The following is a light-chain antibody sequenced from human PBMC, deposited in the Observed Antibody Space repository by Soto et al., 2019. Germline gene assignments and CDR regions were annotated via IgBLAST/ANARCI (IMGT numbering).Light chain of an antibody. CDR3: QQYSSLPHT. CDR2: AIS. V-gene: IGKV3-20*01. CDR1: QSVTNSF. J-gene: IGKJ2*01. Sequence: ENVLTQSPGTLSLSPGERSTLSCRVSQSVTNSFFAWYQQRPGQAPRLLIYAISSTATGIPDRFSGSGSGTDFNLTISRLEPEDFVMYYCQQYSSLPHTFGQGTKLEVK.